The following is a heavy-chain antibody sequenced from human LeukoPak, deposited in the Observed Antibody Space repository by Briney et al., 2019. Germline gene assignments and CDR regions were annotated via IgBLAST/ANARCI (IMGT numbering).Heavy chain of an antibody. D-gene: IGHD3-22*01. J-gene: IGHJ4*02. CDR1: GGSISSYY. CDR3: ARGSTHKTYYYDSSGYYLLDY. CDR2: IYYSGST. Sequence: SETLSLTCTVSGGSISSYYWSWIRQPPGKGLEWIGYIYYSGSTNYNPSLKSRVTISVDTSKNQFSLKLSSVTAADTAAYYCARGSTHKTYYYDSSGYYLLDYWGQGTLVTVSS. V-gene: IGHV4-59*12.